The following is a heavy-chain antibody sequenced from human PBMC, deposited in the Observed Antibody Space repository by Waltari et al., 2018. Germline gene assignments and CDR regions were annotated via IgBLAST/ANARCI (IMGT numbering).Heavy chain of an antibody. D-gene: IGHD6-19*01. Sequence: VQLVESGGGLIQPGGSLRLSCAASGFTVSDTYMNWVRQAPGKGLEWVAVIWYDGSNKYYADSVKGRFTISRDNSKNTLYLQMNSLRAEDTAVYYCARDSGWPFDYWGQGTLVTVSS. CDR2: IWYDGSNK. CDR3: ARDSGWPFDY. J-gene: IGHJ4*02. CDR1: GFTVSDTY. V-gene: IGHV3-33*08.